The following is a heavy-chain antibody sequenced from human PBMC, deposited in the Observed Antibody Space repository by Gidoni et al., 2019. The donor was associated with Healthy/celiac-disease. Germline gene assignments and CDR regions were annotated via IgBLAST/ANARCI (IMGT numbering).Heavy chain of an antibody. CDR3: ARQYGSGSARQFDP. CDR2: IYYSGST. Sequence: QLQLQESGPGLVKPSETLSLTCTVSGGSISSSSYYWGWIRQPPGKGLEWIGSIYYSGSTYYNPSLKSRVAISVDTSKNQFSLKLSSVTAADTAVYYCARQYGSGSARQFDPWGQGTLVTVSS. D-gene: IGHD3-10*01. J-gene: IGHJ5*02. CDR1: GGSISSSSYY. V-gene: IGHV4-39*01.